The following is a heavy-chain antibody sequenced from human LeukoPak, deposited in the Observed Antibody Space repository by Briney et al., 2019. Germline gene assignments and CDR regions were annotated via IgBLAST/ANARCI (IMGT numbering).Heavy chain of an antibody. J-gene: IGHJ3*02. Sequence: SETLSLTCAVYGGSFSGYYWSWLRQPPGKGLEWIGEINHSGSTNYNPSLKSLVTISVDTSKNQFSLKLSSVSAADTAVYYCARDFPYYYDSTRAFDIWGQGTMVTVSS. D-gene: IGHD3-22*01. CDR3: ARDFPYYYDSTRAFDI. CDR1: GGSFSGYY. CDR2: INHSGST. V-gene: IGHV4-34*01.